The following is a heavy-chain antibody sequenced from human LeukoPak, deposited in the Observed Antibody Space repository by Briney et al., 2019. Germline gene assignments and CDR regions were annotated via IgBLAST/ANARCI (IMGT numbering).Heavy chain of an antibody. CDR3: AKTVSGSHSYQGGDY. V-gene: IGHV3-23*01. CDR1: GFTFSSYA. D-gene: IGHD3-16*02. Sequence: GGSLRLSCAASGFTFSSYAMSWVRQAPGKGLEWVSAISGSGGNTYYADSAKGRFTMSRDNSKNTLYLQMNSLRAEDTAVYFCAKTVSGSHSYQGGDYWGQGTLVTVST. CDR2: ISGSGGNT. J-gene: IGHJ4*02.